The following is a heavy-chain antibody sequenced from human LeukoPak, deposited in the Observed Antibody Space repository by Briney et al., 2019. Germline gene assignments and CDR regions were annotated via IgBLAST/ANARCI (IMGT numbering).Heavy chain of an antibody. Sequence: ASVKVSCKASGYTFISYGISWVRQAPGQGLEWMGWISGYNGNTNYAQKLQGSVTMTTDTSTSTAYMELRSLRSDDTAVYYCARKDSSLPEDYWGQGTLVTVSS. CDR3: ARKDSSLPEDY. J-gene: IGHJ4*02. V-gene: IGHV1-18*01. D-gene: IGHD6-19*01. CDR1: GYTFISYG. CDR2: ISGYNGNT.